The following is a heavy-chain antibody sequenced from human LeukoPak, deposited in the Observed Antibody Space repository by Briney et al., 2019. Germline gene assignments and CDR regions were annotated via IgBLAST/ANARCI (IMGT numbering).Heavy chain of an antibody. CDR2: IRYDGSNK. Sequence: GGSLRLSCAASGFTFSSYGMHWVRQAPGKGLEWVAFIRYDGSNKYYADSVKGRFTISIDNSKNTLYLQMNSLRAEDTAVYYCAKHSGSYKAYDYWGQGTLVTVSS. CDR3: AKHSGSYKAYDY. V-gene: IGHV3-30*02. D-gene: IGHD3-10*01. J-gene: IGHJ4*02. CDR1: GFTFSSYG.